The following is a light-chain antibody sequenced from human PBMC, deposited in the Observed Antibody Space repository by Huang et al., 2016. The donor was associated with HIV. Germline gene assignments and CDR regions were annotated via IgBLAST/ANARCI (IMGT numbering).Light chain of an antibody. V-gene: IGKV4-1*01. CDR3: QQYYTTPLT. J-gene: IGKJ4*01. Sequence: DIVMTQSPDSLAVSLGERATINCKSSQSVLYSSNNKNYLAWYKQKPGQPPKRLIYLATTREVGVPDRFSGSGSGTDFTLTISSLQAEDVAVYYCQQYYTTPLTFGGGTMVEI. CDR2: LAT. CDR1: QSVLYSSNNKNY.